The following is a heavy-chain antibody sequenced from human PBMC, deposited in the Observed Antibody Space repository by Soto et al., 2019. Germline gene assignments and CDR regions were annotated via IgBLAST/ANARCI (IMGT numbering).Heavy chain of an antibody. V-gene: IGHV1-69*13. D-gene: IGHD6-13*01. CDR2: IIPILGTA. CDR1: GGTFSSYA. J-gene: IGHJ5*02. Sequence: SAKVSCKASGGTFSSYAISWVRQAPGQGLEWMGGIIPILGTANYAQKFQGRVTITADESTSTAYMEMSSLRSEDTAVYYCANMYSSSWPRSEIDPFDPWGQGTLVTVSS. CDR3: ANMYSSSWPRSEIDPFDP.